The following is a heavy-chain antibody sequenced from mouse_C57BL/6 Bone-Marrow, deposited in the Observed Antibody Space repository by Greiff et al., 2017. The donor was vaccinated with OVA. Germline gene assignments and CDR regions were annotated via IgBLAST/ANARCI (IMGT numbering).Heavy chain of an antibody. V-gene: IGHV1-18*01. Sequence: EVQLQQSGPELVKPGASVKIPCKASGYTFTDYNMDWVKQSHGKSLEWIGDINPNNGGTIYNQKFKGKATLTVDKSSSTAYMELRSLTSEDTAVYYCARSYYDGGVGYAMDYWGQGTSVTVSS. CDR2: INPNNGGT. CDR3: ARSYYDGGVGYAMDY. CDR1: GYTFTDYN. D-gene: IGHD1-1*01. J-gene: IGHJ4*01.